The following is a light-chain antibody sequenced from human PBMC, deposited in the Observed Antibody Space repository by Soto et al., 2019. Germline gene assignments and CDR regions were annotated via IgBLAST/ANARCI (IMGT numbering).Light chain of an antibody. CDR1: QSVSSNY. Sequence: EIVLTQSPGTLSLSPGGRASLSCRASQSVSSNYLAWYQQKPGQTPRLLIYGASSRATGIPDRFSGSGSGTDFTLTISRLEPEDFAVNYCQQYGNSPFTFGPGTTVDVK. CDR3: QQYGNSPFT. J-gene: IGKJ3*01. CDR2: GAS. V-gene: IGKV3-20*01.